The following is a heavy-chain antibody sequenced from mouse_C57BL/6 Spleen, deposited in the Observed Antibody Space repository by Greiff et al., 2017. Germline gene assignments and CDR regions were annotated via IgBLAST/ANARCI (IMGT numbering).Heavy chain of an antibody. CDR1: GFTFTDYY. V-gene: IGHV7-3*01. CDR2: IRNKANGYTT. CDR3: ARYSSYWYFDV. J-gene: IGHJ1*03. Sequence: EVKVVESGGGLVQPGGSLSLSCAASGFTFTDYYMSWVRQPPGKALEWLGFIRNKANGYTTEYSASVKGRFTISRDNSQSILYLQMNALRAEDSATYYCARYSSYWYFDVWGTGTTVTVSS.